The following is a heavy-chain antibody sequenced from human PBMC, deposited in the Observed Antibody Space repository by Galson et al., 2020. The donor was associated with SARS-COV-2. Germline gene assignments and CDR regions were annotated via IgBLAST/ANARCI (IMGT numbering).Heavy chain of an antibody. Sequence: QAGGSLRLSCAASGFSVSNNYMLWVRQAPRRGLEWVSVIYTDGTSYHADSVRGRFSIFRHSSNNTLYLQMSSLRSDDTARYYGARVQYYYESSGSHDAFDLWGLGTMVTVSS. D-gene: IGHD3-22*01. CDR1: GFSVSNNY. CDR2: IYTDGTS. J-gene: IGHJ3*01. CDR3: ARVQYYYESSGSHDAFDL. V-gene: IGHV3-53*04.